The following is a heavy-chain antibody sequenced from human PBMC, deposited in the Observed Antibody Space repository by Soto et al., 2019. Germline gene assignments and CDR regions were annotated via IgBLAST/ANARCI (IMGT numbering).Heavy chain of an antibody. J-gene: IGHJ4*02. CDR1: GFTFSSYA. CDR3: ARDQSDFWSGYYLDY. V-gene: IGHV3-30-3*01. Sequence: GGSLRLSCAASGFTFSSYAMHWVRQAPGKGQEWVAVISYDGSNKYYADSVKCRFTISRDNSKNTLYLQMNSLRAEDTAVYYCARDQSDFWSGYYLDYWGQGTLVTVSS. CDR2: ISYDGSNK. D-gene: IGHD3-3*01.